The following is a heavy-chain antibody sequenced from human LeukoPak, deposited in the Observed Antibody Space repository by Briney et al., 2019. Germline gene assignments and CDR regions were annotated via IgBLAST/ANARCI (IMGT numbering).Heavy chain of an antibody. J-gene: IGHJ3*02. Sequence: SETLSLTCTVAGGSISSYYWSWIRQPPGKGLEWIGYLDYSGSTNYNPSLKSRVTISVDTSKNQFSLKLSSVTAADTAVYYCARVEAYGSNAFDIWGQGTKVTASS. CDR1: GGSISSYY. CDR3: ARVEAYGSNAFDI. D-gene: IGHD4-17*01. CDR2: LDYSGST. V-gene: IGHV4-59*01.